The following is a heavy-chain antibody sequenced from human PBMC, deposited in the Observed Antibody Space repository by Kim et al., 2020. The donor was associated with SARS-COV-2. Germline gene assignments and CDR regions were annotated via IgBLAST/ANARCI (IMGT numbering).Heavy chain of an antibody. J-gene: IGHJ6*02. CDR2: FDPEDGET. V-gene: IGHV1-24*01. CDR3: ATVRYVWELPDYGMDV. D-gene: IGHD1-26*01. Sequence: ASVKVSCKVSGYTLTELSMHWVRQAPGKGLEWMGGFDPEDGETIYAQKFQGRVTMTEDTSTDTAYMELSSLRSEDTAVYYCATVRYVWELPDYGMDVWGQGTTVTVSS. CDR1: GYTLTELS.